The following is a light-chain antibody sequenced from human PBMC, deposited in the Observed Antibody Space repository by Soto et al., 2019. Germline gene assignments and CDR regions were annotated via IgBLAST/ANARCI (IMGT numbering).Light chain of an antibody. J-gene: IGKJ5*01. V-gene: IGKV3-20*01. CDR3: QQYGSSPIT. Sequence: EIVLTQSPGTLSLSPGERATLSCRASQTVRNNYLAWYHQKPGQAPRLLIYGASSRATGIPDRFSGFGSGTDFTLTISRLEPEDFAVYFCQQYGSSPITFGQGTRLEIK. CDR2: GAS. CDR1: QTVRNNY.